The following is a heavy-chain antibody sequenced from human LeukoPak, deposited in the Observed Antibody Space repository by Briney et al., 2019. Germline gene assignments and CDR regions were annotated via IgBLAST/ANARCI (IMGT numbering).Heavy chain of an antibody. CDR2: IPYDGSNK. CDR1: GFTFSSYG. J-gene: IGHJ4*02. V-gene: IGHV3-30*18. CDR3: AKDLGNWGFDY. D-gene: IGHD3-16*01. Sequence: GGSLRLSCAASGFTFSSYGMHWVRQAPGKGLEWVAVIPYDGSNKYYADSVKGRFTISRDNSKNTLYLQMNSLRAEDTAVYYCAKDLGNWGFDYWGQGTLVTVSS.